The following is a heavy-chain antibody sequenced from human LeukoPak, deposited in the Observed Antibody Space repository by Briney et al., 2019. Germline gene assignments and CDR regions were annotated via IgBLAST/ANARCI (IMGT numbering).Heavy chain of an antibody. J-gene: IGHJ5*02. CDR3: AKDLAAAGSLDP. Sequence: GGSLRLSCAASGFTFSSYGMHWVRQPPDKGLEWVAVISYDGSNKYYADSVKGRFTISRDDSKNTLYLQMNSLRAEDTAVYYCAKDLAAAGSLDPWGQGTLVTVSS. D-gene: IGHD6-13*01. CDR1: GFTFSSYG. CDR2: ISYDGSNK. V-gene: IGHV3-30*18.